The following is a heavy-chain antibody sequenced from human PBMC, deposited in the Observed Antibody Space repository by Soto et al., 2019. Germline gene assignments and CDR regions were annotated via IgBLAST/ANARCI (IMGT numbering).Heavy chain of an antibody. D-gene: IGHD6-13*01. CDR1: GFTFSSYA. V-gene: IGHV3-23*01. CDR2: ISGSGGST. CDR3: AKVGYSSSSFGMDV. J-gene: IGHJ6*02. Sequence: EVQLLESGGGLVQPGGSLRLSCAASGFTFSSYAMSWVRQAPGKGREWVSAISGSGGSTYYADSVKGRFTISRDNSKNTLYLQMNSLRAEDTAVYYCAKVGYSSSSFGMDVWGQGTTVTVSS.